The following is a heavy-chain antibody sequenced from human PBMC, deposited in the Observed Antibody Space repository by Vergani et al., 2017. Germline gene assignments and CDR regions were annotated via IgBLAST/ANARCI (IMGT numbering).Heavy chain of an antibody. V-gene: IGHV4-61*02. D-gene: IGHD2-21*02. Sequence: QVQLQESGPGLVKPSQTLSLTCTVSGGSISSGFYYWSWLRQPAGKGLEWIGRIYSTGSTNYNPSLKSRVTISVDTSKNQFSLKLRSVTAADTAVYYCARVGYCGGDCYSDYWGQGTLVTVSS. J-gene: IGHJ4*02. CDR1: GGSISSGFYY. CDR2: IYSTGST. CDR3: ARVGYCGGDCYSDY.